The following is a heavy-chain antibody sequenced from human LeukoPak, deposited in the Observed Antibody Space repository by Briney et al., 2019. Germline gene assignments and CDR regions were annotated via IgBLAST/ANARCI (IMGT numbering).Heavy chain of an antibody. J-gene: IGHJ4*02. CDR1: GFTFSSYS. Sequence: GGSLRLSCAASGFTFSSYSMNWVRQAPGKGLEWVSSISSTSSYIYYADSVKGRFTISRDNAKNSLYLQMNSLRAEDTAIYYCARDYARDFDYWGQGALVTVSS. CDR3: ARDYARDFDY. V-gene: IGHV3-21*01. CDR2: ISSTSSYI. D-gene: IGHD2-2*01.